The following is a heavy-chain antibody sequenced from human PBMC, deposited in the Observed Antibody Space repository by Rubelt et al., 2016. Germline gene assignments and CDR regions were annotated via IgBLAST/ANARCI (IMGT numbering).Heavy chain of an antibody. J-gene: IGHJ4*02. CDR2: IYYSGST. D-gene: IGHD2/OR15-2a*01. CDR1: GGSISSSSYY. V-gene: IGHV4-39*07. CDR3: ASASTVLLHVDY. Sequence: QLQLQESGPGLVKPSETLSLTCTVSGGSISSSSYYWGWIRQPPGKGLEWIGSIYYSGSTYYNPSLKSRVTISVDTSKNQFRLQRNSVTAADTAVYYCASASTVLLHVDYWGQGTLVTVSS.